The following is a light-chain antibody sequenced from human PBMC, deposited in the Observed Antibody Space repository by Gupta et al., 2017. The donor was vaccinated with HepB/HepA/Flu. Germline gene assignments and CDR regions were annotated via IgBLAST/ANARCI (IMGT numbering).Light chain of an antibody. V-gene: IGLV1-44*01. CDR1: SSNIGSNT. CDR2: SNN. Sequence: SVLTPPPSASGPPGQRVTISCSGSSSNIGSNTVNWYQQHPGTAPKILIYSNNPRPSGVPDRFSGSKSGTSASLAISGLQSEDEADYYCAAWDDSLNGWVFGGGTKLTVL. CDR3: AAWDDSLNGWV. J-gene: IGLJ3*02.